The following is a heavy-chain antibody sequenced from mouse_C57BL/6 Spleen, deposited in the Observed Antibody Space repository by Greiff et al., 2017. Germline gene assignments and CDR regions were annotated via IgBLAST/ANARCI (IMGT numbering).Heavy chain of an antibody. CDR3: ARDYDGGYYAMDY. V-gene: IGHV1-55*01. J-gene: IGHJ4*01. CDR1: GYTFTSYW. D-gene: IGHD2-4*01. CDR2: IYPGSGST. Sequence: VKLQQPGAELVKPGASVKMSCKASGYTFTSYWITWVKQRPGQGLEWIGDIYPGSGSTNYNEKFKSKATLTVDTSSSTAYMQLSSLTSEDSAVYYCARDYDGGYYAMDYWGQGTSVTVSS.